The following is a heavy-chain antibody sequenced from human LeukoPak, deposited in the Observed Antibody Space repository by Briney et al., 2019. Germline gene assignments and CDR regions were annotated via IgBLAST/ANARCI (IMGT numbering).Heavy chain of an antibody. D-gene: IGHD2-15*01. CDR1: GFTFSNAW. CDR2: IKSKTDGGTT. V-gene: IGHV3-15*01. CDR3: TTDKYCSGGSCYSGFDY. Sequence: PGGSLRLSCAASGFTFSNAWRSWVRQAPGKGLEWVGRIKSKTDGGTTDYAAPVKGRFTISRDDSKNTLYLQMNSLKTEDTAVYYCTTDKYCSGGSCYSGFDYWGQGTLVTVSS. J-gene: IGHJ4*02.